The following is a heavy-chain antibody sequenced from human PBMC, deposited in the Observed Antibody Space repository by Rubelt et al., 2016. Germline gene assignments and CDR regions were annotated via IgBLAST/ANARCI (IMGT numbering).Heavy chain of an antibody. J-gene: IGHJ4*02. Sequence: EVQLLESGGGLVQPGGSLRLSCAASGFTFSSYAMSWVRQAPGTGLEWVSAISGSGGSTYYADSVKGRFAISRDNSKNTRNLQMNSLRAEDTAVDYCAKVPIRTVTSTFDYWGQGTLVTVSA. V-gene: IGHV3-23*01. CDR2: ISGSGGST. CDR1: GFTFSSYA. D-gene: IGHD4-17*01. CDR3: AKVPIRTVTSTFDY.